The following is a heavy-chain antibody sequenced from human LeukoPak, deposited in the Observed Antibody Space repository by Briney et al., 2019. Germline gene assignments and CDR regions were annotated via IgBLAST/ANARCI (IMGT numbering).Heavy chain of an antibody. Sequence: SETLSLTCTVSGGSIRGSNYYWGWIRQPPGKGLEWIGSIHYSGSTYYNPPLKSRVTISVDTSKNQFSLKLSSVTAADAAVYYCATTTVTTRHAFDIWGQGKMVTVSS. CDR1: GGSIRGSNYY. CDR3: ATTTVTTRHAFDI. D-gene: IGHD4-17*01. J-gene: IGHJ3*02. CDR2: IHYSGST. V-gene: IGHV4-39*01.